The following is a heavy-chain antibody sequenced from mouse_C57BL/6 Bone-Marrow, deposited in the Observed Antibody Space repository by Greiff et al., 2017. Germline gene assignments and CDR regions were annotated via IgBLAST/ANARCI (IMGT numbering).Heavy chain of an antibody. CDR3: ARPYDSNYWYFDV. D-gene: IGHD2-5*01. V-gene: IGHV1-55*01. CDR1: GYTFTSYW. Sequence: VQLQQPGAELVKPGASVKMSCKASGYTFTSYWITWVKQRLGQGLEWIGDIYPGSGSTNYNEKFKRTATLTVDPSSRTAYMQLRSLTSEDSAVYYWARPYDSNYWYFDVWGTGTTVTVSA. CDR2: IYPGSGST. J-gene: IGHJ1*03.